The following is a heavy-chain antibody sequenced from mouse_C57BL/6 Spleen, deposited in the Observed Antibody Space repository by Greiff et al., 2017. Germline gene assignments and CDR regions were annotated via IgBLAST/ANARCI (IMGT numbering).Heavy chain of an antibody. V-gene: IGHV1-59*01. Sequence: QVQLQQPGAELVRPGTSVKLSCKASGYTFTSYWMHWVKQRPGQGLEWIGVIDPSASYTNYNQKFKGKATLTVDTSTSTAYMQLSSLTSEDSAVYSGERTAVVATGDYAKDYWGQGTSVTVSS. J-gene: IGHJ4*01. CDR2: IDPSASYT. D-gene: IGHD1-1*01. CDR3: ERTAVVATGDYAKDY. CDR1: GYTFTSYW.